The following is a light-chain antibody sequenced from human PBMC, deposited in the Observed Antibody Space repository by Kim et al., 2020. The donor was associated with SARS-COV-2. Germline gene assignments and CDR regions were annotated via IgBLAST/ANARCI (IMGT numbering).Light chain of an antibody. CDR2: RAS. CDR1: QSVSRW. J-gene: IGKJ1*01. Sequence: DVQMTQSPSTLSASVGDRVTIACRASQSVSRWLAWYQQKPGKAPKLLLYRASTLESGVPSRFSGSGSGTEFTLTISSLQPDDFATYYCQQYSSFWTLGQGTKVDIK. CDR3: QQYSSFWT. V-gene: IGKV1-5*03.